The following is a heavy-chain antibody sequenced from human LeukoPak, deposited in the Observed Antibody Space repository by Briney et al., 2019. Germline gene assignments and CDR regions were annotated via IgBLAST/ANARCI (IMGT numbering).Heavy chain of an antibody. CDR3: VRGLAGHFWSGYPGYYFDY. D-gene: IGHD3-3*02. CDR1: GGSISSGGYS. CDR2: IYYSGST. J-gene: IGHJ4*02. V-gene: IGHV4-31*03. Sequence: PSETLSLTCTVSGGSISSGGYSWSWIRQHPGKGLEWIGYIYYSGSTYYNPSLKSRVTISVDTSKNQFSLKLSSVTAADTAVYYCVRGLAGHFWSGYPGYYFDYWGQGTLVTVSS.